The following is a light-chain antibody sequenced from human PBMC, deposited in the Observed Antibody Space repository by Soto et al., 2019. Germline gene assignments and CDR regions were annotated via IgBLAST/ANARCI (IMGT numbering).Light chain of an antibody. CDR3: GTWDSGLTAGV. V-gene: IGLV1-51*01. J-gene: IGLJ2*01. CDR2: DND. CDR1: ASNVGTHF. Sequence: QSVLTQPPSMSAAPGQRVTISCSGSASNVGTHFVSWYQHLPGAAPKLLIYDNDERPSEIPDRFSGSKSDTSATLTITGLQTGDEADYYCGTWDSGLTAGVFGGGTKLTVL.